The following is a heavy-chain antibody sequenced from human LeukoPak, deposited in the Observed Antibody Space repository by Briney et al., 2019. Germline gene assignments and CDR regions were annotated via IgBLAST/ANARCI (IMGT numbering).Heavy chain of an antibody. CDR3: ATSEGKWELSTFDY. Sequence: ASVKVSCKASGYTFATYSISWMRQAPGQGLEWMGWISAYNGNTNYAQKFQGRVTMTEDTSTDTAYMELSSLRSEDTAVYYCATSEGKWELSTFDYWGQGTLVTVSS. V-gene: IGHV1-18*01. CDR1: GYTFATYS. D-gene: IGHD1-26*01. J-gene: IGHJ4*02. CDR2: ISAYNGNT.